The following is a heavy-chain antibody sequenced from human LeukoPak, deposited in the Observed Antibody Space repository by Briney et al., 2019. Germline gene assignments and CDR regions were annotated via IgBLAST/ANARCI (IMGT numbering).Heavy chain of an antibody. CDR3: AIIGVGRDAYNTCEY. J-gene: IGHJ4*02. V-gene: IGHV3-21*01. CDR1: GFTFSHFE. D-gene: IGHD5-24*01. Sequence: PGGSLRLPCAASGFTFSHFEMTWVRQAPGKGLEWVSSISATTIYRFSAGSVRGRLTISRDNVENSLYLQMNDLRREDTAVYYCAIIGVGRDAYNTCEYWGRGTLVIVSS. CDR2: ISATTIYR.